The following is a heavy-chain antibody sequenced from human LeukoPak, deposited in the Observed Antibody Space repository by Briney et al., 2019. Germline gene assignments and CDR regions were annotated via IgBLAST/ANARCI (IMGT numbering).Heavy chain of an antibody. Sequence: ASVKVSCKASGGTLSSYAISWVRQAPGQGLEWMGRIIPIFGTANYAQKFQGRVTITADKSTSTAYMELSSLRSEDTAVYYCARDNLSSGYVGGTFDYWGQGTLVTVSS. J-gene: IGHJ4*02. CDR1: GGTLSSYA. D-gene: IGHD6-19*01. CDR2: IIPIFGTA. V-gene: IGHV1-69*06. CDR3: ARDNLSSGYVGGTFDY.